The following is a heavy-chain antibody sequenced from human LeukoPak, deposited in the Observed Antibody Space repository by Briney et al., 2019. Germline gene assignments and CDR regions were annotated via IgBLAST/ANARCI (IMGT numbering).Heavy chain of an antibody. CDR2: IYYSGST. Sequence: SQTLSLTCTVSGGSISSGDYYWNWIRQPPGKGLEWIGYIYYSGSTYYNPSLKSRVTISVDTSKNQFSLKLSSVTAADTAVYYCVTKCGGGNWFDPWGQGTLVTVSS. V-gene: IGHV4-30-4*01. CDR1: GGSISSGDYY. J-gene: IGHJ5*02. CDR3: VTKCGGGNWFDP. D-gene: IGHD3-10*02.